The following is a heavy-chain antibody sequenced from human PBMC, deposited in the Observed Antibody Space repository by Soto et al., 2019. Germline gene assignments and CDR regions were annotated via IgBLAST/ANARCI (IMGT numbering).Heavy chain of an antibody. D-gene: IGHD3-22*01. V-gene: IGHV2-5*02. CDR2: IYWDDEK. J-gene: IGHJ1*01. CDR1: GFSLSTSGVG. Sequence: QITLKESGPTLVKPTQTLTLTCTFSGFSLSTSGVGVGWIRQPPGKALEWLALIYWDDEKRYSPSLKSRLTITKDTSKTQVVLTNYNMDPVDTATYCCAHSSHYYDSSGYYAAGEYFQHWGQGTLVTVSS. CDR3: AHSSHYYDSSGYYAAGEYFQH.